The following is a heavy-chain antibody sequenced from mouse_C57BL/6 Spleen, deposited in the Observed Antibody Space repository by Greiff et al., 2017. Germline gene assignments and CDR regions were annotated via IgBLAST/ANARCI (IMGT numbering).Heavy chain of an antibody. J-gene: IGHJ4*01. CDR2: INYDGSST. V-gene: IGHV5-16*01. Sequence: EVMLVESEGGLVQPGSSMKLSCTASGFTFSDYYMAWVRQVPEKGLEWVANINYDGSSTYYLDSLKSRFIISRDNAKNILYLQMSSLKSEDTATYYCARVPYLYAMDYWGQGTSVTVSS. D-gene: IGHD6-5*01. CDR1: GFTFSDYY. CDR3: ARVPYLYAMDY.